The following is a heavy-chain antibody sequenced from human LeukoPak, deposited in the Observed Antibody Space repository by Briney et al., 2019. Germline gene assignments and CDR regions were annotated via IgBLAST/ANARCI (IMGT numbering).Heavy chain of an antibody. CDR2: ISGSGGST. CDR1: GFTFSSYA. Sequence: GGSLRLSCAASGFTFSSYAMSWVRQAPGKGLEWVSAISGSGGSTYYADSVKGRFTISRDNSKNTLYLQMNSLRAEDTAVYYCAKEGSGSYYGYYGMDVWSQGTTVTVSS. D-gene: IGHD1-26*01. V-gene: IGHV3-23*01. CDR3: AKEGSGSYYGYYGMDV. J-gene: IGHJ6*02.